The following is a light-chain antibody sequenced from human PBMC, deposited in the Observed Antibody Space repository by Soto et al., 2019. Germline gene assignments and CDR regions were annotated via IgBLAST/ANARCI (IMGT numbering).Light chain of an antibody. V-gene: IGKV1-9*01. Sequence: IQLSQSPSFLSASVGDRVTITCRASQGISSHLAWFQQKSGRSPKLLIYAASTLQSGVPSRFSGSGSGTDFTLTISSLHPEDSATYYCQQLDSYPVTFGGGTQVEVK. CDR2: AAS. CDR3: QQLDSYPVT. J-gene: IGKJ4*01. CDR1: QGISSH.